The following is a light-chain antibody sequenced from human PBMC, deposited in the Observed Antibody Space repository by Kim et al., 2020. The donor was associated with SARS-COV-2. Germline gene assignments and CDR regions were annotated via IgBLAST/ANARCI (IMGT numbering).Light chain of an antibody. CDR2: GAS. CDR1: QGIRND. V-gene: IGKV1-17*01. J-gene: IGKJ4*01. Sequence: ASVRDRDTITCRASQGIRNDLGWYQQKPGKAPKGLIFGASTLRGGVPSRFSGSGSGTEFTLTISSLQPEDFATYYCQQFNSYPLTFGGGTKVDIK. CDR3: QQFNSYPLT.